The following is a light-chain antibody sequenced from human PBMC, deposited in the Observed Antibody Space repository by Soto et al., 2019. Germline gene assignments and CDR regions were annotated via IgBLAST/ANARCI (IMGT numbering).Light chain of an antibody. J-gene: IGLJ2*01. Sequence: QSALTQPASVSGSPGQSITISCTGTSSDVGAYNYVSWYQQHPGKAPKLMIYDVSNRPSGVSNRFSGSKSGNTASLTISGLQAEDEAAYYCISYTSSTTLVFGGGTKLTVL. V-gene: IGLV2-14*01. CDR1: SSDVGAYNY. CDR2: DVS. CDR3: ISYTSSTTLV.